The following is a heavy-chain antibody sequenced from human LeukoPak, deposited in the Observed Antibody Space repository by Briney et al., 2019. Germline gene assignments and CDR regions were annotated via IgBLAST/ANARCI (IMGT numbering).Heavy chain of an antibody. CDR2: ISWNSGNI. CDR3: ARGQGGYCSGGSCYPPGY. Sequence: PGRSLRLSCAASGFTFDDYAMHWVRQAPGKGLEWVSGISWNSGNIGYAGSVKGRFTISRDNAKNSLYLQMNSLRAEDTALYYCARGQGGYCSGGSCYPPGYWGQGTLVTVSS. J-gene: IGHJ4*02. CDR1: GFTFDDYA. V-gene: IGHV3-9*01. D-gene: IGHD2-15*01.